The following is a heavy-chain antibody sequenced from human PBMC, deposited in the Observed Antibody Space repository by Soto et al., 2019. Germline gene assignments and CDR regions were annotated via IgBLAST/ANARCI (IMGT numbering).Heavy chain of an antibody. Sequence: GGSLRLSCAASGFTFSSYGMHWVRQAPGKGLEWVAVIWYDGSNKYYADSVKGRLTISRDNSKNTLYLQRNSLRAEDTAVYYCARAGVADPQYYFDYWGQGTLVTVSS. V-gene: IGHV3-33*01. CDR2: IWYDGSNK. CDR1: GFTFSSYG. CDR3: ARAGVADPQYYFDY. J-gene: IGHJ4*02. D-gene: IGHD6-19*01.